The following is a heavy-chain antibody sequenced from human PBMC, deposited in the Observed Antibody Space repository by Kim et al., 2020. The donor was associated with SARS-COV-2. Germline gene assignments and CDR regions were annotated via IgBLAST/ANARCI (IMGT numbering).Heavy chain of an antibody. V-gene: IGHV4-34*01. CDR3: ARGRRGVVTASLDY. J-gene: IGHJ4*02. Sequence: SETLSLTCAVYGGSFSGYYWSWIRQPPGKGLEWIGEINHSGSTNYNPSLKSRVTISVDTSKNQFSLKLSSVTAADTAVYYCARGRRGVVTASLDYWGQGTLVTVSS. CDR2: INHSGST. D-gene: IGHD2-21*02. CDR1: GGSFSGYY.